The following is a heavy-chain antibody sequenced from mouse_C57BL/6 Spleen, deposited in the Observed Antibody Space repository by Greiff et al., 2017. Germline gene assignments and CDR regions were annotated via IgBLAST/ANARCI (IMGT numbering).Heavy chain of an antibody. D-gene: IGHD2-5*01. J-gene: IGHJ1*03. V-gene: IGHV5-4*03. CDR1: GFTFSSYA. CDR2: ISDGGSYT. CDR3: ARDYSNYEYFDV. Sequence: EVMLVESGGGLVKPGGSLKLSCAASGFTFSSYAMSWVRQTPEKRLEWVATISDGGSYTYYPDNVKGRFTISRDNAKNNLYLQMSHLKSEDTAMYYCARDYSNYEYFDVWGTGTTVTVSS.